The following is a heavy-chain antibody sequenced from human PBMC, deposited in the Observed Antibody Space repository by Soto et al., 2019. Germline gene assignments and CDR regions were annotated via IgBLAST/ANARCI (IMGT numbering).Heavy chain of an antibody. CDR1: GFSLTTSGVG. J-gene: IGHJ5*02. Sequence: QITLKESGPTLVKPTQTLTLTCTFSGFSLTTSGVGVGWIRQPPGKALAWLALIYWDDDKRYSPSLKNRLTITKDTSKNQVVLTMANMDPVDTATYYCARGVRSCTTTGCPNCFDPWGQGTLVTVSS. V-gene: IGHV2-5*02. CDR3: ARGVRSCTTTGCPNCFDP. D-gene: IGHD2-2*01. CDR2: IYWDDDK.